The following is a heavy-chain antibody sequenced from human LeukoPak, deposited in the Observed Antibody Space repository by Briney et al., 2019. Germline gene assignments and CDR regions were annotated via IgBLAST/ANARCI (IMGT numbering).Heavy chain of an antibody. CDR2: IYHIGST. J-gene: IGHJ4*02. CDR3: ARTPVLLYDILTGCDY. CDR1: GGSVSDYY. Sequence: SETLSLTCTISGGSVSDYYWSWIRQSPGKGLEWIGYIYHIGSTSYSPSLKSRVTISADTSQNQFSLKLSSVTAADTAVYYCARTPVLLYDILTGCDYWGQGTLVTVSS. V-gene: IGHV4-59*02. D-gene: IGHD3-9*01.